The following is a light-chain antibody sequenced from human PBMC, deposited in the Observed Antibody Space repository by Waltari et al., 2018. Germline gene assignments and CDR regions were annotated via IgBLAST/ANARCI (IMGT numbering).Light chain of an antibody. CDR3: QQYDRSPWT. CDR1: QSVSSD. J-gene: IGKJ1*01. V-gene: IGKV3-15*01. Sequence: ETVMTQSPPTLSVSPGERATLPCRASQSVSSDLAWYQQKPGQAPRLRIYGASTRATGIPGRFSGSGSGTEFTLTISSLQSEDFAVYYCQQYDRSPWTFGQGTKVEFK. CDR2: GAS.